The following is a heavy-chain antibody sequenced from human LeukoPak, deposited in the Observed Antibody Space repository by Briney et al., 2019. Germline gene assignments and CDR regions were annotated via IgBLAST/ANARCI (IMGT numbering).Heavy chain of an antibody. Sequence: SETLSLTCTVSGGSISSYYWSWIRQPAGKGLEWIGYIYYSGSTYYTPSLKSRVSISVDTSKNQFSLKLNSVTAADTAVYYCARGGTMIVVENGFDVWGQGTMVTVSS. D-gene: IGHD3-22*01. V-gene: IGHV4-59*06. J-gene: IGHJ3*01. CDR1: GGSISSYY. CDR2: IYYSGST. CDR3: ARGGTMIVVENGFDV.